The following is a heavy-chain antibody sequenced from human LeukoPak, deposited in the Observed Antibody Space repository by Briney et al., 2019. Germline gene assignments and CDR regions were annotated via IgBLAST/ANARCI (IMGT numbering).Heavy chain of an antibody. V-gene: IGHV1-69*06. CDR3: ARSSIIAAAGPYYFDY. CDR1: GGTFSSYA. CDR2: IIPIFGTA. Sequence: ASVKVSCKASGGTFSSYAINWVRQAPGQGLEWMGGIIPIFGTANYAQKFQGRVTITADKSTTTAYMELSRLRSEDTAVYYCARSSIIAAAGPYYFDYWGQGTLVTVSS. D-gene: IGHD6-13*01. J-gene: IGHJ4*02.